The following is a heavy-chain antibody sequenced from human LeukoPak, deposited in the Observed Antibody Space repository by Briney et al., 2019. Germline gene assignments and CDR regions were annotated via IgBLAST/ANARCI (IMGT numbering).Heavy chain of an antibody. CDR2: INSDGSST. D-gene: IGHD3-3*01. CDR3: ARDIYDFWSGYSGWFDP. V-gene: IGHV3-74*01. Sequence: GGSLRLSCAASGFTFSSYWMHWVRQAPGKGLVWVSRINSDGSSTSYADSVKGRFTISRDNAKNTLYLQMNSLRAEDTAVYYCARDIYDFWSGYSGWFDPWGQGTLVTVSS. J-gene: IGHJ5*02. CDR1: GFTFSSYW.